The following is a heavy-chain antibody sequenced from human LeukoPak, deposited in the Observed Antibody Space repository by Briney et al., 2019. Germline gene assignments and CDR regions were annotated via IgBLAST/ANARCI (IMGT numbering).Heavy chain of an antibody. CDR2: INHSGST. Sequence: SETLSLTCAVYGGSFSGYYWSWIRQPPGKGLEWIGEINHSGSTNYNPSLKSRVTISVDTSKNQFSLKLSSVTAADTAVYYCARLSNYGGHSGDGYWGQGTLVTVSS. CDR3: ARLSNYGGHSGDGY. J-gene: IGHJ4*02. V-gene: IGHV4-34*01. D-gene: IGHD4-23*01. CDR1: GGSFSGYY.